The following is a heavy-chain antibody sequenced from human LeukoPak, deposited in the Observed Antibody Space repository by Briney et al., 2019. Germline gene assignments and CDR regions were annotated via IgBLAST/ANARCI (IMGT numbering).Heavy chain of an antibody. V-gene: IGHV3-53*01. Sequence: GGSLRLSCTASGFIVSSHYMSWVRQAPGKGLEWVSLIHGDGTTYYSDSVRGRFAISRDNSKNTVFLQMNSLRAEDTAVYYCASGGWARSFFDYWGQGTLVTVSS. CDR2: IHGDGTT. D-gene: IGHD6-19*01. CDR3: ASGGWARSFFDY. J-gene: IGHJ4*02. CDR1: GFIVSSHY.